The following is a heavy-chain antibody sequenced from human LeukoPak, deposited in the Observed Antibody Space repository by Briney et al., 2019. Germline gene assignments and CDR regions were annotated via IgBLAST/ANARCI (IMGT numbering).Heavy chain of an antibody. CDR3: ARLLVYYDSSGYYEAYGMDV. V-gene: IGHV4-39*01. CDR2: IYYSGST. J-gene: IGHJ6*02. D-gene: IGHD3-22*01. Sequence: SETLSLTCTVSGGSISSSSYYWGWIRQPPGKGLEWIGSIYYSGSTYYNPSLKSRVTISVDTSKNQFSLKLSSVTAADTAVYYCARLLVYYDSSGYYEAYGMDVWGQGTTVTVSS. CDR1: GGSISSSSYY.